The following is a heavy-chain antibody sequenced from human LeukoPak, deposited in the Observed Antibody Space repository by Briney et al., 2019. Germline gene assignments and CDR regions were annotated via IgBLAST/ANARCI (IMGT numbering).Heavy chain of an antibody. D-gene: IGHD2-15*01. J-gene: IGHJ3*01. CDR1: GGSISSGGYY. CDR2: IYYSGST. CDR3: ARSIVVVGSAFDV. Sequence: SETLSLTCTVSGGSISSGGYYWSWIRQHPGKGLEWIGYIYYSGSTYYSPSLKSRVTISVDTSKNRFSLKLSSVTAADTAVYYCARSIVVVGSAFDVWGQGAMVTVSS. V-gene: IGHV4-31*03.